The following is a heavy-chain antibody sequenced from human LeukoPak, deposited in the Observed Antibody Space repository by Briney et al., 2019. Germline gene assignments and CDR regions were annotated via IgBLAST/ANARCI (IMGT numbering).Heavy chain of an antibody. CDR1: GGSISSGGYY. V-gene: IGHV4-31*03. D-gene: IGHD6-6*01. Sequence: SETLSLTCTVSGGSISSGGYYWSWIRQHPGKGLEWIGYIYYSGSTYYNPSLKSRVTISVDTSKNQFSLKLSSVTAADTAVYYCARGYGSSSLYYYYYGMDVWGQGTTVTVSS. CDR2: IYYSGST. CDR3: ARGYGSSSLYYYYYGMDV. J-gene: IGHJ6*02.